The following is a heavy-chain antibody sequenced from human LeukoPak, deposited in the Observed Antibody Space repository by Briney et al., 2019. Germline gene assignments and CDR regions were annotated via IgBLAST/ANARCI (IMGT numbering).Heavy chain of an antibody. CDR3: AREWSINGTSRLDY. Sequence: GGSLRLSCAASGFTFSSYAMHWVRQAPGKGLEWVAVISYDGSNKYYADSVKGRFTISRDNSKNTLYLQMNSLRAEDTAVYYCAREWSINGTSRLDYWGQGTLVTVSS. V-gene: IGHV3-30-3*01. J-gene: IGHJ4*02. CDR2: ISYDGSNK. CDR1: GFTFSSYA. D-gene: IGHD1-20*01.